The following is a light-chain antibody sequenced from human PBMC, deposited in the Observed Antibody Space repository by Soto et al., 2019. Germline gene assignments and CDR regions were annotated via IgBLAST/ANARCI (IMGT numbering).Light chain of an antibody. CDR1: QSISSW. Sequence: EIQMTQSPSTLSASVGDRVTITCRASQSISSWLAWYQQKPGKAPKLLIYKASSLESGVPSRFSGSGSGTEFTLTISCLQPDDFATYYCQQYNSYPWTFGQGTKVEIK. CDR2: KAS. J-gene: IGKJ1*01. V-gene: IGKV1-5*03. CDR3: QQYNSYPWT.